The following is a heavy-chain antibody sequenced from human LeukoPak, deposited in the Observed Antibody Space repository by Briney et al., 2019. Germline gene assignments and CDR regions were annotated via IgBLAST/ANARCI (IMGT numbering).Heavy chain of an antibody. J-gene: IGHJ4*02. V-gene: IGHV3-73*01. Sequence: PGGSLRLSCAASGFTFSGSAMHWVRQASGKGLEWVGRIRSEANSYATAYAASVKGRFTISRDDSKNTAYLQMNSLKTEDTAVYYCTRHYDDYVWGSYRYGYDYWGQGTLVTVSS. CDR1: GFTFSGSA. CDR2: IRSEANSYAT. CDR3: TRHYDDYVWGSYRYGYDY. D-gene: IGHD3-16*02.